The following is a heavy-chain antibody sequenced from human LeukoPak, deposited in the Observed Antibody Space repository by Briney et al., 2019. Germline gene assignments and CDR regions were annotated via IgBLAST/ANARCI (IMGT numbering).Heavy chain of an antibody. CDR3: AKGYYDYVWGSYYFDY. Sequence: GGSLRLSCAASGFTFSSYAMSWVRQAPGKGLEWVSAISGSGGSTYYADSVKGRFTISRDNSRDTLYLQMNSLRAEDTAVYYCAKGYYDYVWGSYYFDYWGQGTLVIVSS. J-gene: IGHJ4*02. CDR2: ISGSGGST. V-gene: IGHV3-23*01. D-gene: IGHD3-16*01. CDR1: GFTFSSYA.